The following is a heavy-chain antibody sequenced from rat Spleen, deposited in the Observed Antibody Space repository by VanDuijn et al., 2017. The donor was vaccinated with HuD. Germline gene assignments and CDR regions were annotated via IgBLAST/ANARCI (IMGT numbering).Heavy chain of an antibody. CDR3: TRAGYLRDWYFDF. D-gene: IGHD2-2*01. Sequence: EVQLVESDGGLVQPGRSLKLSCAASGFTFSDYYMAWVRQAPTKGLEWVATISSDGGRNFYRDSVKGRFTISRDNAKSTLYLQMDSLRSEDTATYYCTRAGYLRDWYFDFWGPGTMVTVSS. J-gene: IGHJ1*01. CDR2: ISSDGGRN. CDR1: GFTFSDYY. V-gene: IGHV5-20*01.